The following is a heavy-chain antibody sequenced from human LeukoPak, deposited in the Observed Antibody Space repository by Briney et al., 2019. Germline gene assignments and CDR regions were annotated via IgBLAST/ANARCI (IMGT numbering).Heavy chain of an antibody. CDR3: ANDLSYLADAFDI. J-gene: IGHJ3*02. V-gene: IGHV3-30*18. Sequence: PGGSLRLSCAASGFTFSSYGMHWVRQAPGKGLEWVAVISYDGSNKYYADSVKGRFTISRDNSKNTLYLQMNSLRAEDTAVYYCANDLSYLADAFDIWGQGTMVTVSS. D-gene: IGHD3-16*01. CDR2: ISYDGSNK. CDR1: GFTFSSYG.